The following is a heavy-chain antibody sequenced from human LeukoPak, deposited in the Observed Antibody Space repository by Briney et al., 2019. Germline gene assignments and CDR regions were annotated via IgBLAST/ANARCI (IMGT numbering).Heavy chain of an antibody. D-gene: IGHD3-16*02. CDR2: INHSGTT. CDR3: ASHYCSGSYRYTGSFDS. CDR1: GGSFSDYY. J-gene: IGHJ4*02. Sequence: SETLSLTCAVYGGSFSDYYWSWIRQPPGKGLEWIGEINHSGTTNYSPSLKSRVSISVDTSKNQFSLKLNSVTAADAAMYYCASHYCSGSYRYTGSFDSWGQGMLVNVSS. V-gene: IGHV4-34*01.